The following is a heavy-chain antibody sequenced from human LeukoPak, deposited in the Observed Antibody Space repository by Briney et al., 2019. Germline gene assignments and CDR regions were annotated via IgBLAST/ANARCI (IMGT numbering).Heavy chain of an antibody. D-gene: IGHD2-2*01. Sequence: SETLSLTCAIYGGSFSGYYWSWLRQPPGKGLEWIGEINHSGSTNYNPSLKSRVTISVDTSKNQFSLKLSSVTAADTAVYYCARLPRYCSSTSCVSFDYWGQGTLVTVSS. CDR3: ARLPRYCSSTSCVSFDY. J-gene: IGHJ4*02. CDR1: GGSFSGYY. V-gene: IGHV4-34*01. CDR2: INHSGST.